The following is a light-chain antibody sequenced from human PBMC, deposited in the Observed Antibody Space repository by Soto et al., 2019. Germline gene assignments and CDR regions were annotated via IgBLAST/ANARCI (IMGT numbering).Light chain of an antibody. J-gene: IGLJ1*01. CDR2: GNS. Sequence: QSVLTQPPSLSGAPGQRVTTSCTGSSSNIGAGYDVHWYQQLPGTAPKLLIYGNSNRPSGVPDRFSGSKSGTSASLAITGLQAEDEADYYCQSYDSSLSGSYVFGPGTKVTGL. CDR3: QSYDSSLSGSYV. CDR1: SSNIGAGYD. V-gene: IGLV1-40*01.